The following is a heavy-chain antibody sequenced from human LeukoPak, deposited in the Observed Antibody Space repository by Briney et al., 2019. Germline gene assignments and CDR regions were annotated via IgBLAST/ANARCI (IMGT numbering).Heavy chain of an antibody. Sequence: SVKVSCKASGYSFVLYGISWVRQAPGQGLEWMGGIIPIFGTANYAQKFQGRVTITADESTSTAYMELSSLRSEDTAVYYCARICSSTSCYDYWGQGTLVTVSS. J-gene: IGHJ4*02. CDR2: IIPIFGTA. D-gene: IGHD2-2*01. CDR1: GYSFVLYG. V-gene: IGHV1-69*13. CDR3: ARICSSTSCYDY.